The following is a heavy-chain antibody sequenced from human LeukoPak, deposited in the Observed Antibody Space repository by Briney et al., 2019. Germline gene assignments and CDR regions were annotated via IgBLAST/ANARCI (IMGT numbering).Heavy chain of an antibody. J-gene: IGHJ4*02. CDR1: GFTFGSYA. CDR2: LTGSGSTK. D-gene: IGHD1-26*01. CDR3: AKPLGGSYLFDR. Sequence: GESLRLSCAASGFTFGSYAMSWVRQAPGKGLEWVSGLTGSGSTKYFADSVKGRFTISRDTSKKILYLQMDSLRPEDTAVYYCAKPLGGSYLFDRWGQGTLVTVSS. V-gene: IGHV3-23*01.